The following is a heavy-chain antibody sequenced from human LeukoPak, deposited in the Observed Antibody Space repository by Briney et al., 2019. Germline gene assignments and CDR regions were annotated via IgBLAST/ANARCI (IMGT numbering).Heavy chain of an antibody. CDR2: IYYSRST. J-gene: IGHJ5*02. CDR1: GVSISSYY. CDR3: ARLGGDPLNWLDP. Sequence: WEALSLTCTVPGVSISSYYRSSIRQPPGKGLEWIGYIYYSRSTSYNPSLRSRATISIDTSNSHFSLKLSYVTAADTAVYYCARLGGDPLNWLDPWGQGTLVTSST. D-gene: IGHD2-21*02. V-gene: IGHV4-59*08.